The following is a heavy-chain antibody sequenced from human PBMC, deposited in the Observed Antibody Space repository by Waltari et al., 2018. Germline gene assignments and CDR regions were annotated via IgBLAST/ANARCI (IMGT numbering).Heavy chain of an antibody. V-gene: IGHV3-33*01. CDR2: IWYDGSNK. J-gene: IGHJ6*02. Sequence: QVQLVESGGGVVQPGRSLRLSCAASGFTFSSYGMHWVRQAPGKGLEWVAVIWYDGSNKYYADSVKGRFTIARDNSKNTLYLQMNSLRAEDTAVYYCARSEADEGMDVWGQGTTVTVSS. CDR1: GFTFSSYG. D-gene: IGHD6-25*01. CDR3: ARSEADEGMDV.